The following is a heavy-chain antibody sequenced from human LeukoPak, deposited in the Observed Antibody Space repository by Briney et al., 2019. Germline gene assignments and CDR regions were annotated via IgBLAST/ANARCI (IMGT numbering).Heavy chain of an antibody. CDR1: GFTVSSYA. Sequence: PGGSLRLSCAASGFTVSSYAMSWVRQAPGKGLEWVAAISCSGGSTYYADSVKGRFTISRDNSKSTLYLQMNSLRAEDTAVYYCAKDVDTAMVTFDYWGQGTLVTVSS. D-gene: IGHD5-18*01. V-gene: IGHV3-23*01. J-gene: IGHJ4*02. CDR3: AKDVDTAMVTFDY. CDR2: ISCSGGST.